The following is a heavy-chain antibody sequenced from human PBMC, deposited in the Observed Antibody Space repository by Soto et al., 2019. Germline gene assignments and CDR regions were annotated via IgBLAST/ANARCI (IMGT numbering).Heavy chain of an antibody. CDR2: IKEDGSEK. D-gene: IGHD4-17*01. Sequence: EVQLVESGGGLVQPGGSLRLSCVASGFTFSSYWMTWVRQAPGKGLEWVANIKEDGSEKNYVDSVKGRFTVSRDKLKNSLYLQMNSLRAEDTAVYYCVRWVDDGDYGDNWGQGTQVTVSS. J-gene: IGHJ4*02. V-gene: IGHV3-7*01. CDR1: GFTFSSYW. CDR3: VRWVDDGDYGDN.